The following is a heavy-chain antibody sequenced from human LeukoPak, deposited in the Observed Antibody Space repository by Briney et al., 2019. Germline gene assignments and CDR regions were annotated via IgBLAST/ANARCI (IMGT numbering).Heavy chain of an antibody. CDR2: ISHNGGVT. J-gene: IGHJ4*02. V-gene: IGHV3-30-3*01. CDR3: ARDEGHSTNWGLFDF. Sequence: GGSLRLSCAASGFLFSDYAVHWLRQAPGKGLEWVAIISHNGGVTDHTDSVKGRFSVSSDNSDYFLYLQMDNLRLDDTAVYYCARDEGHSTNWGLFDFWGQGSLVTVS. CDR1: GFLFSDYA. D-gene: IGHD6-13*01.